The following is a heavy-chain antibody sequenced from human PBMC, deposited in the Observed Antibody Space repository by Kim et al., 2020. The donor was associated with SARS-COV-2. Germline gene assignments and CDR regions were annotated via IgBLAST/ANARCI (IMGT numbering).Heavy chain of an antibody. V-gene: IGHV4-31*02. Sequence: PALKSRVNISVDTSKNQFSLKLSSVTAADTAVYYCARDEGGVRGVNAFDIWGQGTMVTVSS. D-gene: IGHD3-10*02. J-gene: IGHJ3*02. CDR3: ARDEGGVRGVNAFDI.